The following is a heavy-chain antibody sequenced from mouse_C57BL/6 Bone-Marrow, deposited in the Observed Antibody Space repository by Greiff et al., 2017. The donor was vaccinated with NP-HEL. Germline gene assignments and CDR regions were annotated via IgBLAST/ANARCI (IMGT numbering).Heavy chain of an antibody. CDR1: GFSLTSYG. CDR2: ICSGGGT. Sequence: QVQLQQSGPGLVQPSPSLSITCTASGFSLTSYGVHWVRQSPGKGLEWLGVICSGGGTAYNAAFISSLSIIKDNSKSQASFKMNSLRADDAAIYYCASSNWDWYCDVWGRGTTVTVTS. CDR3: ASSNWDWYCDV. D-gene: IGHD4-1*01. V-gene: IGHV2-2*01. J-gene: IGHJ1*03.